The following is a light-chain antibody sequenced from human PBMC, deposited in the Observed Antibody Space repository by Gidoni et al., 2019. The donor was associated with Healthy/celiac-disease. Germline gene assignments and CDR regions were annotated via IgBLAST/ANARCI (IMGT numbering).Light chain of an antibody. CDR3: QQSYSTLIT. V-gene: IGKV1-39*01. CDR1: QSIRSY. J-gene: IGKJ5*01. CDR2: AAS. Sequence: DIQMTQSPSSLSASVGDRVTITCRASQSIRSYLNWYQQKPGKAPKLLIYAASSLQSGVPSRFSGSGSGTDFTLTISSLQPDDFATYYCQQSYSTLITFGQGTRLEIK.